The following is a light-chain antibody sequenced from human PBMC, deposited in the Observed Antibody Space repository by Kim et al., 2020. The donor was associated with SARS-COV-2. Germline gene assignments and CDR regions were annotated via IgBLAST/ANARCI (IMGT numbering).Light chain of an antibody. V-gene: IGKV4-1*01. CDR2: WAS. CDR1: QSVLYSSNNKNY. CDR3: QQYYLTPYT. J-gene: IGKJ2*01. Sequence: DVVETQSPDSLAVSLGERATINCKSSQSVLYSSNNKNYLAWYQQKPGQPPKLLIYWASTRESGVPDRFSGSGSGTDFTLTISSLQAEDVAVYYCQQYYLTPYTFGQGTKLEI.